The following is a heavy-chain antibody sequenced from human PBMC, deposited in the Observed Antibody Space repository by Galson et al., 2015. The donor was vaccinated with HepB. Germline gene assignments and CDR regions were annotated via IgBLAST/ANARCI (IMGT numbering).Heavy chain of an antibody. CDR2: ISAYNGNT. V-gene: IGHV1-18*01. CDR3: ARDDGNSGSYLDGNYYYYGMDV. CDR1: GYTFTSYG. Sequence: SVKVSCKASGYTFTSYGISWVRQAPGQGLEWMGWISAYNGNTNYAQELQGRVTMTTDTSTSTAYMELRSLRSDVTAVYYCARDDGNSGSYLDGNYYYYGMDVWGQGTTVTVSS. J-gene: IGHJ6*02. D-gene: IGHD1-26*01.